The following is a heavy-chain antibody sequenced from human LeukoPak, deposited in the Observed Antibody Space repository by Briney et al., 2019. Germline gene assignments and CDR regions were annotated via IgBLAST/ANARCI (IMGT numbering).Heavy chain of an antibody. CDR3: ARDLSPPGIASSGLHY. Sequence: SVKVSCKASGGTFSSYAISWVRQAPGQGLEWMGGIIPIFGTANYAQKFQGRVTITTDESTSTAYMELSSLRSEDTAVYYCARDLSPPGIASSGLHYWGQGTLVTVSS. CDR1: GGTFSSYA. J-gene: IGHJ4*02. V-gene: IGHV1-69*05. D-gene: IGHD6-13*01. CDR2: IIPIFGTA.